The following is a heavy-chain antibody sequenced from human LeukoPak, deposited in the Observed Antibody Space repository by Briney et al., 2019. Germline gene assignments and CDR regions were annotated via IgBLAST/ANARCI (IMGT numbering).Heavy chain of an antibody. V-gene: IGHV4-38-2*02. D-gene: IGHD4-23*01. CDR3: ARGNGGNGAFDI. CDR2: IYHSGST. CDR1: GYSISSGYY. J-gene: IGHJ3*02. Sequence: SETLSPTCSVSGYSISSGYYWGWIRQPPGKGLEWIGGIYHSGSTYYNPSLKSRVTISVDTSKNQFSLKLSSVPAADTAVYYCARGNGGNGAFDIWGQGTMVTVSS.